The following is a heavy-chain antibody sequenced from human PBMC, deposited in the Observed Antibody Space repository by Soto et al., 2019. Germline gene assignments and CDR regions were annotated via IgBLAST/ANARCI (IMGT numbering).Heavy chain of an antibody. D-gene: IGHD3-10*01. CDR1: GFTFSTYW. CDR3: ARSHYFDSGTYACDV. V-gene: IGHV3-74*01. J-gene: IGHJ3*01. CDR2: INSGGSTT. Sequence: GESLKISCAASGFTFSTYWMHWVRQAPGKGLVWVSRINSGGSTTNYADSVKGRFTISRDNAKNTLYLQMNSLRAEDTAVYYCARSHYFDSGTYACDVWGQGSMVTVSS.